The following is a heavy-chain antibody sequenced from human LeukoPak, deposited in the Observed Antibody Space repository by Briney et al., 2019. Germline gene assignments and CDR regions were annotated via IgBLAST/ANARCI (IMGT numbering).Heavy chain of an antibody. J-gene: IGHJ4*02. Sequence: ASVKVSCKASGYTFNSYGVSWVRQAPGQGLEWMGWISAYNGNTNYSQKLQGRVTMTTVTSTRTAYMELRSLRSDDTAVYYCAREWKYCRSTSCGYYFDYWGQGTPVTVSS. CDR1: GYTFNSYG. CDR3: AREWKYCRSTSCGYYFDY. V-gene: IGHV1-18*01. D-gene: IGHD2-2*01. CDR2: ISAYNGNT.